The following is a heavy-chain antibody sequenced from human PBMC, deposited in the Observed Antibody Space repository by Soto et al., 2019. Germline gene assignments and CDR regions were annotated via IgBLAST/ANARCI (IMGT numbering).Heavy chain of an antibody. D-gene: IGHD6-19*01. CDR1: GFIFSDYW. CDR3: ARGQSSAFDY. Sequence: GGSLRLSCAASGFIFSDYWMTWVCQAPGKGLEWVATQQKDGTEKYYVDSVKGRFTISRDNAKKSLYLQMNGLRAEDTAVYYCARGQSSAFDYWGQGILVTVSS. J-gene: IGHJ4*02. V-gene: IGHV3-7*01. CDR2: QQKDGTEK.